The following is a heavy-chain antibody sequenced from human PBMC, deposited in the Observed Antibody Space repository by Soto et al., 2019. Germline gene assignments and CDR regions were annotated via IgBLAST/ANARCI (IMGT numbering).Heavy chain of an antibody. CDR2: ISFDGDK. CDR1: GFDFSNSG. CDR3: ARDYARGWCQF. D-gene: IGHD2-8*02. V-gene: IGHV3-30*03. J-gene: IGHJ4*02. Sequence: GGSLRLSCTASGFDFSNSGIQWVRQTPGKGLEWVALISFDGDKYYVDSVKGRFTISRDNPTNTVYLQMNRLRPEDTGVYYCARDYARGWCQFWRQGTLVTVSS.